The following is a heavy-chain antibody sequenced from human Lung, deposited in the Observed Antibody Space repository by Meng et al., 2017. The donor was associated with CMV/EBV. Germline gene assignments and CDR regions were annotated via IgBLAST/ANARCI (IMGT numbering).Heavy chain of an antibody. CDR2: IIPILGIA. D-gene: IGHD1-26*01. Sequence: SVXVSCKASGGTFSSYTISWVRQAPGQGLEWMGRIIPILGIANYAQKFQGRVTITADKSTSTAYMELSSLRSEDTAGYYCAMEPRGGMDVWGQGTAVTVAS. J-gene: IGHJ6*02. V-gene: IGHV1-69*02. CDR3: AMEPRGGMDV. CDR1: GGTFSSYT.